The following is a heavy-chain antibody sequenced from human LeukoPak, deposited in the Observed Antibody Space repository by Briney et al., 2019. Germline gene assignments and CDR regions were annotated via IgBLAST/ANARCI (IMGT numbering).Heavy chain of an antibody. Sequence: PSETLSLTCTVSGDSISSSYYYWGWIRQPPGKGLEWIGNIYYSGSTYYNPSLKSRVTISVDTSKNQFSLKLSSVTAADTAVYYCARELAFDYWGQGTLVTVSS. CDR3: ARELAFDY. D-gene: IGHD6-13*01. CDR2: IYYSGST. J-gene: IGHJ4*02. V-gene: IGHV4-39*07. CDR1: GDSISSSYYY.